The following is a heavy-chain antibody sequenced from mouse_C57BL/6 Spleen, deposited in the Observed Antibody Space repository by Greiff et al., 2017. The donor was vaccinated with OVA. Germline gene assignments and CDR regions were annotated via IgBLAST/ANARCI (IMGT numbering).Heavy chain of an antibody. CDR3: ALPIYYDYGAWFAY. J-gene: IGHJ3*01. CDR1: GFSLTSYG. Sequence: VQVVESGPGLVAPSQSLSITCTVSGFSLTSYGVSWVRQPPGKGLEWLGVIWGDGSTNYHSALISRLSISKDNSKSQVFLKLNSLQTDDTATYYCALPIYYDYGAWFAYWGQGTLVTVSA. D-gene: IGHD2-4*01. CDR2: IWGDGST. V-gene: IGHV2-3*01.